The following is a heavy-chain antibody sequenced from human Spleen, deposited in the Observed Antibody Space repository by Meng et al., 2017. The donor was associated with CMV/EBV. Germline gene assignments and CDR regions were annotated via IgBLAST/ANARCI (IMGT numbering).Heavy chain of an antibody. J-gene: IGHJ4*02. D-gene: IGHD7-27*01. V-gene: IGHV1-2*02. CDR3: ARDNNWGPDY. CDR2: IHPHRGDT. Sequence: ASVKVSCKASGYSFPDYYIHWLRLAPGQGLEWMGWIHPHRGDTNYAQQFQGRVTLTRDTSINTGYMELPRLTSDDPAVYYCARDNNWGPDYWGQGTLVTVSS. CDR1: GYSFPDYY.